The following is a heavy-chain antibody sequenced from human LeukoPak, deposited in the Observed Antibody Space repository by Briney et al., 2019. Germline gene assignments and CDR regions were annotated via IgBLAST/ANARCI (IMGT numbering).Heavy chain of an antibody. CDR3: ARGFRNAPFDC. CDR2: INRNGDST. D-gene: IGHD2-2*01. CDR1: GFTFDDYG. J-gene: IGHJ4*02. V-gene: IGHV3-20*04. Sequence: GGSLRLSCAASGFTFDDYGMSWVRQRPGKGLEWVSGINRNGDSTDYADSVKGRFTISRDNAKNSHFLQMNSLEVEDTALYYCARGFRNAPFDCWSRGPLDTVSS.